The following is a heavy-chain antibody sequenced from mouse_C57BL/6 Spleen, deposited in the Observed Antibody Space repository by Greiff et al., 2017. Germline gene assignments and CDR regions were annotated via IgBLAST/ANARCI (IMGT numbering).Heavy chain of an antibody. CDR1: GYTFTDYY. D-gene: IGHD2-5*01. Sequence: EVQLQQSGPELVKPGASVKISCKASGYTFTDYYMNWVKQSHGKSLEWIGDINPNNGGTSYNQKFKGKATLTVDKSSSTAYMELRSLTSEDSAVYYCARDLSKEYYAMDYWGQGTSVTVSS. J-gene: IGHJ4*01. CDR3: ARDLSKEYYAMDY. V-gene: IGHV1-26*01. CDR2: INPNNGGT.